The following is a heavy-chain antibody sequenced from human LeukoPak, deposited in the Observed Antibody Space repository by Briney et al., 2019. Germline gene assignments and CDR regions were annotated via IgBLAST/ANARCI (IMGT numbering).Heavy chain of an antibody. D-gene: IGHD3-3*01. CDR2: IIPIFGTA. CDR3: ARGYDFWGGYWAS. Sequence: GASVKVSCKASGGTFSSYAISWVRQAPGQGLEWMGGIIPIFGTANYAQKFQGRVITTDESTSTAYMELSSLRSEDTAVYYCARGYDFWGGYWASWGQGTLVTVSP. V-gene: IGHV1-69*05. CDR1: GGTFSSYA. J-gene: IGHJ5*02.